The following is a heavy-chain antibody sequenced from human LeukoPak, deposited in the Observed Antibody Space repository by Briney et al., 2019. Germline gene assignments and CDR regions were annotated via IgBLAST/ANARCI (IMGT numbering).Heavy chain of an antibody. CDR1: GFTVSSNC. V-gene: IGHV3-66*01. Sequence: GGSLRLSCAASGFTVSSNCMSWVRQAPGKGLEWVSVIYSGGSTYYADSVKGRFTISRDNSKNTLYLQMNSLRAEDTAVYYCARALMVRGSKFAFDIWGQGTMVTVSS. CDR3: ARALMVRGSKFAFDI. J-gene: IGHJ3*02. CDR2: IYSGGST. D-gene: IGHD3-10*01.